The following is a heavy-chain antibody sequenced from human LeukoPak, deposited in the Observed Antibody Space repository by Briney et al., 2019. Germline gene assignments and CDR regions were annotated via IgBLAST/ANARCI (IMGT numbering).Heavy chain of an antibody. CDR3: AREDPQTTVPEGLDV. CDR2: IYYSGTT. J-gene: IGHJ6*02. Sequence: SETLSLTCTVSGGSISYYYWSWIRHSPGKGQEWIGYIYYSGTTNYNPSLKSRVTISVDTSKNQFSLQLRSVTAADTAVYYCAREDPQTTVPEGLDVWGQGTTVTVSS. CDR1: GGSISYYY. D-gene: IGHD4-17*01. V-gene: IGHV4-59*01.